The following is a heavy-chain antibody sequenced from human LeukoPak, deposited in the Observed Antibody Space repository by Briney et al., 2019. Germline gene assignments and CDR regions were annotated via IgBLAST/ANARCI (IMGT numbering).Heavy chain of an antibody. CDR3: ARDGQTGTTVY. CDR2: ISSPSTNI. V-gene: IGHV3-48*01. CDR1: GFMFTSYS. D-gene: IGHD1-7*01. Sequence: GGSLRLSCAASGFMFTSYSMNWVRQAPGKGLEWVAYISSPSTNIYYVDSVKGRFTISRDNAKNSLHLQMNSLRAEDTAVYYCARDGQTGTTVYWGQGTLVTVSS. J-gene: IGHJ4*02.